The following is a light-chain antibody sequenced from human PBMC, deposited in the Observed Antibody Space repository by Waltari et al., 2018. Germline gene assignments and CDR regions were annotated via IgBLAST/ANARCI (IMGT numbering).Light chain of an antibody. CDR2: WAS. J-gene: IGKJ4*01. V-gene: IGKV4-1*01. CDR3: QQYYRIPLS. CDR1: QSVLYSSNNKNY. Sequence: DIVVTQSPEVLSVSLGERATINCKSRQSVLYSSNNKNYLAWGQQKTGQRPRLLIYWASTRESGVPDRFSGSGSGTDFSLTIANLQAEDVAVYYCQQYYRIPLSFGGGTKVEIK.